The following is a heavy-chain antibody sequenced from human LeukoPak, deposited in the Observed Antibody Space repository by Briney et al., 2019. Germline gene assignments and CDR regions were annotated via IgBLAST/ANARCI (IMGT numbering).Heavy chain of an antibody. CDR3: AKTSGYTYANKNDY. Sequence: PGGSLRLSCAASGFTFDNFAMSWVRQAPGKGREWVSTISGGGSDTYYADSVKGRFTISRDNSKNTLFLQENSLRAEDTAVYYCAKTSGYTYANKNDYWGQGSLVTVSS. CDR2: ISGGGSDT. D-gene: IGHD2-8*01. J-gene: IGHJ4*02. CDR1: GFTFDNFA. V-gene: IGHV3-23*01.